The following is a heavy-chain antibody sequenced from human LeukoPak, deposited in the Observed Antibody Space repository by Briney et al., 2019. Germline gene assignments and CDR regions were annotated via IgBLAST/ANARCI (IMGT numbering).Heavy chain of an antibody. Sequence: GGSLRLPCAASGFTFSSYGMHWVRQAPGKGLEWVAFIRYDGSNKYYADSVKGRFTISRDNSKNTLYLQMNSLRAEDTAVYYCAKALEQWLVQNYYYYMDVWGKGTTVTVSS. J-gene: IGHJ6*03. CDR2: IRYDGSNK. V-gene: IGHV3-30*02. CDR3: AKALEQWLVQNYYYYMDV. CDR1: GFTFSSYG. D-gene: IGHD6-19*01.